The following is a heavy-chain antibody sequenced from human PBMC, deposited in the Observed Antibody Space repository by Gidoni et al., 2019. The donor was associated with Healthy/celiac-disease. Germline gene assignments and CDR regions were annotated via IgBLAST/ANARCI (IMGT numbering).Heavy chain of an antibody. CDR1: GFTFSSYS. CDR3: ARDRVYSYGYEFDY. V-gene: IGHV3-21*01. Sequence: EVQLVESGGGLFKPGGSLRLSCPASGFTFSSYSMNWVRQAPGKGLEWVSSISSSSSYIYYADSVKGRFTISRDNAKNSLYLQMNSLRAEDTAVYYCARDRVYSYGYEFDYWGQGTLVTVSS. D-gene: IGHD5-18*01. J-gene: IGHJ4*02. CDR2: ISSSSSYI.